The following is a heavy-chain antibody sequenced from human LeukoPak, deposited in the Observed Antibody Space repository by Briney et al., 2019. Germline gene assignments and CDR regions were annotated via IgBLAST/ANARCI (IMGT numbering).Heavy chain of an antibody. J-gene: IGHJ3*02. CDR2: IYHSGST. CDR1: GGSISSGGYS. Sequence: PSETLSLTCAVSGGSISSGGYSWSWIRQPPGKGLEWIGYIYHSGSTYYDPSLKSRVTISVDRSKNQFSLKLSSVTAADTAVYYCARNSVASKDAFDIWGQGTMVTVSS. CDR3: ARNSVASKDAFDI. V-gene: IGHV4-30-2*01. D-gene: IGHD5/OR15-5a*01.